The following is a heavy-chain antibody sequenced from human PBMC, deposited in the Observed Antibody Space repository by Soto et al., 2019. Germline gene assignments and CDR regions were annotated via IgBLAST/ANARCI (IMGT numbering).Heavy chain of an antibody. J-gene: IGHJ4*02. V-gene: IGHV1-3*01. Sequence: ASVKVSCKASGYTFTSYAMHWVRQAPGQRLEWMGWINVGNGNTKYSQKFQGRVTITRDTSASTAYMELSSLRSEDTAVYYCAREDSSSWYYYFDYWGQGTLVTVSS. D-gene: IGHD6-13*01. CDR2: INVGNGNT. CDR1: GYTFTSYA. CDR3: AREDSSSWYYYFDY.